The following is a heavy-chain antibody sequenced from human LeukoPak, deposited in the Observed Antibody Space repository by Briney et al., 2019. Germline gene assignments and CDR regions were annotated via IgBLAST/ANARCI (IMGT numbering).Heavy chain of an antibody. D-gene: IGHD3-22*01. Sequence: ASVKASCKASGGTFSSYAISWVRQAPGQGLEWMGRIIPIFGTANYAQKFQGRVTITTDESTSTAYMELSSLRSEDTAVYYCARDSSPYYYDSSGWGDAYWGQGTLVTVSS. CDR2: IIPIFGTA. CDR3: ARDSSPYYYDSSGWGDAY. V-gene: IGHV1-69*05. J-gene: IGHJ4*02. CDR1: GGTFSSYA.